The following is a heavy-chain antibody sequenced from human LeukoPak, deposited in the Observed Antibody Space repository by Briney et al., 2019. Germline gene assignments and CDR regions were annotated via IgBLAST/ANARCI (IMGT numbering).Heavy chain of an antibody. J-gene: IGHJ5*02. D-gene: IGHD1-26*01. CDR3: ARDRGVGATIYWFDP. V-gene: IGHV1-46*01. Sequence: ASVKVSCKASGHTFTSYYMHWVRQAPGQGLKWMGIINPSGGSTSYAQKFQGRVTMTRDMSTSTVYMELSSLRSEDTAVYYCARDRGVGATIYWFDPWGQGTLVTVSS. CDR1: GHTFTSYY. CDR2: INPSGGST.